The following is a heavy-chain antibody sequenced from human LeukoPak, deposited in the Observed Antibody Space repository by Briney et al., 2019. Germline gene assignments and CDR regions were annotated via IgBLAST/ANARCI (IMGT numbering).Heavy chain of an antibody. Sequence: SETLSLTCTVSGGSISSYYWSWIRQPAGKGLGWIGRIYPTGSTKYNPSLKSRVTMSLDTSKNQFSLKLSSVTAADTAVYYCARGAGASGYDYYFDYWGQGTLVTVSS. J-gene: IGHJ4*02. CDR3: ARGAGASGYDYYFDY. V-gene: IGHV4-4*07. CDR2: IYPTGST. CDR1: GGSISSYY. D-gene: IGHD5-12*01.